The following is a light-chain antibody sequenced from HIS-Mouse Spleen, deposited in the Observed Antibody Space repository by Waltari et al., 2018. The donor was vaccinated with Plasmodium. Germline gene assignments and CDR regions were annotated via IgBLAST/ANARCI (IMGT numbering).Light chain of an antibody. CDR3: QQYYSTPYT. Sequence: DIVMTHSPDSLAVSLGETPTTNSKSSQCVLYSSNNKNYLAWYQQKPGQPPKLLIYWASTRESGVPDRFSGSGSGTDFTLTISSLQAEDVAVYYCQQYYSTPYTFGQGTKLEIK. J-gene: IGKJ2*01. CDR1: QCVLYSSNNKNY. V-gene: IGKV4-1*01. CDR2: WAS.